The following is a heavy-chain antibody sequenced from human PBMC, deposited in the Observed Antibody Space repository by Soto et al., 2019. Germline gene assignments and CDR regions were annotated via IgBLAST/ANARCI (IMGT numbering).Heavy chain of an antibody. V-gene: IGHV4-34*01. CDR1: GGSFSGYY. J-gene: IGHJ3*02. CDR3: AGVRAARRGAFDI. D-gene: IGHD6-6*01. Sequence: SETLSLTCAVYGGSFSGYYWSWIRQPPGKGLEWIGEINHSGSTNYNPSLKSRVTISVDTSKNQFSLKLSSVTAADTAVYYCAGVRAARRGAFDIWGQGTMVTVSS. CDR2: INHSGST.